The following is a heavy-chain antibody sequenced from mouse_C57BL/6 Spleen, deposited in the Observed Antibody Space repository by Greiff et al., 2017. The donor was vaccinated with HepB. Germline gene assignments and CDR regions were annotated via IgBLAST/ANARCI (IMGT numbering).Heavy chain of an antibody. CDR1: GYAFSSYW. Sequence: QVQLQQSGAELVKPGASVKISCKASGYAFSSYWMNWVKQRPGKGLEWIGQIYPGDGDTNYNGKFKGKATLTADKSSSTAYMQLSSLTSEDSAVYVCARSSDGYYGDYAMDYWGQGTSVTVSS. V-gene: IGHV1-80*01. D-gene: IGHD2-3*01. CDR2: IYPGDGDT. J-gene: IGHJ4*01. CDR3: ARSSDGYYGDYAMDY.